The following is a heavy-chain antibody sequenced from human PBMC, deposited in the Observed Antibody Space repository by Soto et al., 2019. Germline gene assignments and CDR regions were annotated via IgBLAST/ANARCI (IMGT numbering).Heavy chain of an antibody. J-gene: IGHJ3*02. CDR3: ARDSPNWDTWYAFDS. CDR2: IYSGGST. Sequence: GGSLRLSCAASGFTVSSNYMSWVRQAPGKGLEWVSVIYSGGSTYYADSVKGRFTISRDNSKNTLYLQMNSLRAEDTAVYYCARDSPNWDTWYAFDSWGQGTMVTVSS. V-gene: IGHV3-53*01. CDR1: GFTVSSNY. D-gene: IGHD7-27*01.